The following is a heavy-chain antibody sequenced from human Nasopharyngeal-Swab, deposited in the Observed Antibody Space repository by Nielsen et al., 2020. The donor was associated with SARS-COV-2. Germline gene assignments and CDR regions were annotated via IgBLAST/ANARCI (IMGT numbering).Heavy chain of an antibody. CDR1: GGSISSYY. CDR3: ARGGAFFDY. CDR2: IYYSGST. V-gene: IGHV4-59*01. Sequence: SETLSLTCTVSGGSISSYYWSWIRQPPGKGLVWIGYIYYSGSTNYNPSLKSRVTISVDTSKNQFSLKLSSVTAADTAVYYCARGGAFFDYWGQGTLVTVSS. D-gene: IGHD1-26*01. J-gene: IGHJ4*02.